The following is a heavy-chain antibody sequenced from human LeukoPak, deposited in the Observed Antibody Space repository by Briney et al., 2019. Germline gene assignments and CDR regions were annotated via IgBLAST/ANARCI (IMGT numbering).Heavy chain of an antibody. CDR3: ARDSNWADEGTFDS. D-gene: IGHD7-27*01. Sequence: GGSLRLSCAASGFTFDDYAMHWVRQAPGKGLEWVSGVSWNSAIIDYVGSVKGRFTISRDNAKNSLYLDMNSLRPEDTALYFCARDSNWADEGTFDSWGQGTLVTVSS. CDR1: GFTFDDYA. CDR2: VSWNSAII. V-gene: IGHV3-9*01. J-gene: IGHJ4*02.